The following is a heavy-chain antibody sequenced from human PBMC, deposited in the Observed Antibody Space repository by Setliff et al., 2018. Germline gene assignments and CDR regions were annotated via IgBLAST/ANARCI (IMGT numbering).Heavy chain of an antibody. J-gene: IGHJ4*02. D-gene: IGHD2-15*01. CDR3: ARSSSFRGPCTGGSCSDFDA. CDR1: GFTFSSYA. CDR2: IAFDGTNK. V-gene: IGHV3-30*07. Sequence: LRLSCAASGFTFSSYAMHWVRQAPGKGLEWVAVIAFDGTNKYYVDSVKGRFTISRDNAKNSVDLEMNSLRAEDTAVYYCARSSSFRGPCTGGSCSDFDAWGQGILVTVSS.